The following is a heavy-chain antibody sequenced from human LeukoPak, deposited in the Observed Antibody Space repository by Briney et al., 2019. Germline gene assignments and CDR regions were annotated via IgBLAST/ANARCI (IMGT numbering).Heavy chain of an antibody. V-gene: IGHV1-69*06. CDR3: ARAYGGYSYGNPYWYFDL. D-gene: IGHD5-18*01. CDR1: GYTFTSYG. CDR2: IIPIFGTA. J-gene: IGHJ2*01. Sequence: ASVKVSCKASGYTFTSYGISWVRQAPGQGLEWMGGIIPIFGTANYAQKFQGRVTITADKSTSTAYMELSSLRSEDTAVYYCARAYGGYSYGNPYWYFDLWGRGTLVTVSS.